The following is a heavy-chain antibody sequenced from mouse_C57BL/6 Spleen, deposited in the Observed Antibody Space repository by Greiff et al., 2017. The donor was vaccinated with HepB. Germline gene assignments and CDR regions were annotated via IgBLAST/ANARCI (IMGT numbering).Heavy chain of an antibody. V-gene: IGHV5-16*01. CDR3: ARDSLYGNYFDY. D-gene: IGHD1-1*01. Sequence: EVQVVESEGGLVQPGSSMKLSCTASGFTFSDYYMAWVRQVPEKGLEWVANINYDGSSTYYLDSLKSRFIISRDNAKNILYLQMSSLKSEDTATYYCARDSLYGNYFDYWGQGTTLTVSS. J-gene: IGHJ2*01. CDR2: INYDGSST. CDR1: GFTFSDYY.